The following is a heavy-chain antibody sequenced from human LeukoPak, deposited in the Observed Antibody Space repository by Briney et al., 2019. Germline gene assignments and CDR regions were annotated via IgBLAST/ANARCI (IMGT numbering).Heavy chain of an antibody. CDR3: ARHGNWNYGSY. V-gene: IGHV1-18*01. CDR2: ISPYNGYT. J-gene: IGHJ4*02. CDR1: GYTFSNYG. Sequence: ASVKVSCKASGYTFSNYGFSWVRQAPGQGLEWMGWISPYNGYTNYAQKLQGRVTMTTDIFTSTAYMELRSLRSDDTAVYYCARHGNWNYGSYWGQGTLVTVSS. D-gene: IGHD1-7*01.